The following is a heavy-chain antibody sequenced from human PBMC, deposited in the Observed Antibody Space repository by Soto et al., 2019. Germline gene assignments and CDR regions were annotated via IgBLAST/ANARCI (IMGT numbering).Heavy chain of an antibody. CDR1: GFTFDIYA. CDR2: ISKSGNI. V-gene: IGHV3-23*01. J-gene: IGHJ4*02. CDR3: AKLLGFSGWSFDY. Sequence: EVQVLESGGGLVQPGGSLRLSCAASGFTFDIYAMSWVRQVPGKGLEWVSTISKSGNIHSAESVKGRFTISRDNSKNTVYLQMNSLRAEDTAVYYCAKLLGFSGWSFDYWGQGTPVTVSS. D-gene: IGHD5-12*01.